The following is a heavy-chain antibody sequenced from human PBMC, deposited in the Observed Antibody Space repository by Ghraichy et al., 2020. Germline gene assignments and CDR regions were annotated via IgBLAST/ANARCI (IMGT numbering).Heavy chain of an antibody. D-gene: IGHD6-13*01. CDR2: ISGSGGST. J-gene: IGHJ5*02. V-gene: IGHV3-23*01. CDR1: GFTFSSYA. CDR3: AKSGYSSSWYRDWFDP. Sequence: GGSLRLSCVASGFTFSSYAMSWVRQAPGKGLEWVSAISGSGGSTYYADSVKGRFTISRDNSKNTLYLQMNSLRAEDTAVYYCAKSGYSSSWYRDWFDPWGQGTLVTVSS.